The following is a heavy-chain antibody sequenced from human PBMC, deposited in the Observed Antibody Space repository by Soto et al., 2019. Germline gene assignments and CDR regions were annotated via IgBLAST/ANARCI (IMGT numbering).Heavy chain of an antibody. D-gene: IGHD3-22*01. V-gene: IGHV1-2*02. CDR1: GYTFTDYY. CDR3: ARRKGDYYDSSGYHYYFDY. J-gene: IGHJ4*02. CDR2: INPNSGGT. Sequence: GASVKVSCKASGYTFTDYYEHWVRQAPGQGLEWMGWINPNSGGTKSAQKFQGRVTMTRDTSISTAYMELSRLRSDDTAVYYCARRKGDYYDSSGYHYYFDYWGQGTLVTVSS.